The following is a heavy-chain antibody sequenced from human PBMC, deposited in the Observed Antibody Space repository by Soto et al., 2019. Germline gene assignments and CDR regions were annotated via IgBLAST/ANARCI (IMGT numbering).Heavy chain of an antibody. CDR2: INPNSGGT. CDR1: GYTFTGYY. V-gene: IGHV1-2*04. CDR3: ARVGGSSSWWLAYFDY. J-gene: IGHJ4*02. D-gene: IGHD6-6*01. Sequence: APVKVSCKASGYTFTGYYMHWVRQAPGQGLEWMGWINPNSGGTNYAQKFQGWVTMTRDTSISTAYMELSRLRSDDTAVYYCARVGGSSSWWLAYFDYWGQGTLVTVSS.